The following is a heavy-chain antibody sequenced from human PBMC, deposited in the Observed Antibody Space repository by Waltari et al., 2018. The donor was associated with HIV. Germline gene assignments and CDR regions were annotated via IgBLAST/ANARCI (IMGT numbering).Heavy chain of an antibody. Sequence: QITLKESGPTLVKPTQTLTLTCTFSGFSLSTSGVGVGWIRQPPGKALEWLALIYWDDDKRYSPSLKSRLTITKDTSKNQVVLTMTNMDPVDTATYYCAHSSPYCGGDCYSDFDYWGQGTLVTVSS. V-gene: IGHV2-5*02. CDR3: AHSSPYCGGDCYSDFDY. D-gene: IGHD2-21*02. CDR2: IYWDDDK. J-gene: IGHJ4*02. CDR1: GFSLSTSGVG.